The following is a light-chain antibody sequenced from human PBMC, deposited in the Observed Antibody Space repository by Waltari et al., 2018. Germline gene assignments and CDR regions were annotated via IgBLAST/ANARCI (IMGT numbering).Light chain of an antibody. J-gene: IGLJ3*02. V-gene: IGLV1-40*01. Sequence: VTISCTGSSSNIGAGYDVHWYQQLPGPAPKLPIYGNSNRPSGVPDRFSGSKSGTSASLAITGLQAEDEADYYCQSYDSSLSGSVFGGGTKLTVL. CDR2: GNS. CDR1: SSNIGAGYD. CDR3: QSYDSSLSGSV.